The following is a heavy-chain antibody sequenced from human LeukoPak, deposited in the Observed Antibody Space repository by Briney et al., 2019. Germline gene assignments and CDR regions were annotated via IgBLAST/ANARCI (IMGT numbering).Heavy chain of an antibody. CDR2: IYYSGST. Sequence: NPSQTLSLTCTVSGGSISSGGYYWSWIRQHPGKGLEWIGYIYYSGSTNYNPSLKSRVTISVDTSKNQFSLKLSSVTAADTAVYYCARGAAAGTAYYYYGMDVWGQGTTVTVSS. CDR3: ARGAAAGTAYYYYGMDV. CDR1: GGSISSGGYY. D-gene: IGHD6-13*01. J-gene: IGHJ6*02. V-gene: IGHV4-31*03.